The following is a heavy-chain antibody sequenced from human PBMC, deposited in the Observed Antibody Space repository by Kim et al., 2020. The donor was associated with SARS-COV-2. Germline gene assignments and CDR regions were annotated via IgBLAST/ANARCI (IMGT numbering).Heavy chain of an antibody. CDR2: IIPIFGTA. CDR3: ARGPQTKSAQFDY. D-gene: IGHD1-1*01. Sequence: SVKVSCKASGGTFSSYAISWVRQAPGQGLEWMGGIIPIFGTANYAQKFQGRVTITADESTSTAYMELSSLRSEDTAVYYCARGPQTKSAQFDYWGQGTLVTVSS. CDR1: GGTFSSYA. V-gene: IGHV1-69*13. J-gene: IGHJ4*02.